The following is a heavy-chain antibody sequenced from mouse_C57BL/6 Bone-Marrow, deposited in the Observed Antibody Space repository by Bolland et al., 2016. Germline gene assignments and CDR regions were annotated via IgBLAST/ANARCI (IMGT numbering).Heavy chain of an antibody. V-gene: IGHV1S137*01. CDR2: TYYGDA. CDR3: ARPSQFRLRSFAY. J-gene: IGHJ3*01. D-gene: IGHD3-2*02. Sequence: TYYGDASYNQKFKDKATMTVDKSCSTAYMELARLTSEDSAVYYCARPSQFRLRSFAYWGQGTLV.